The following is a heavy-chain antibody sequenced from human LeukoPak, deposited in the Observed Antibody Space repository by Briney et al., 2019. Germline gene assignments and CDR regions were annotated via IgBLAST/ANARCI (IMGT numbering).Heavy chain of an antibody. J-gene: IGHJ4*02. Sequence: GGSLRLSCAASGFTFSGSAMHWVRQASGKGLEWVGRIRSKADSYATAYAASVKGRFTISRDDSKNTAYLQMNSLKTEDTAVYYCTSLVYCGGDCYSLGYWGQGTLVTVSS. CDR2: IRSKADSYAT. CDR3: TSLVYCGGDCYSLGY. V-gene: IGHV3-73*01. D-gene: IGHD2-21*02. CDR1: GFTFSGSA.